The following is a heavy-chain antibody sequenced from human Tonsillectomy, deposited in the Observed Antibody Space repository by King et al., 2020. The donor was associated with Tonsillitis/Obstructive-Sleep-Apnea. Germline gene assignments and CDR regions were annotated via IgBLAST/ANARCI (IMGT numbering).Heavy chain of an antibody. CDR2: IKSKPNSYAT. J-gene: IGHJ6*02. V-gene: IGHV3-73*01. CDR3: TRGSTWYGTYMDV. D-gene: IGHD6-13*01. Sequence: VQLVESGGGLVQPGGSLKLTCAASGFTFSGSAIHWVRQASGKGLVWLGRIKSKPNSYATAYAASVKGRFTISRDDSKNTAYLQMNSLKTEDTAVYYCTRGSTWYGTYMDVWGQGTTVTVSS. CDR1: GFTFSGSA.